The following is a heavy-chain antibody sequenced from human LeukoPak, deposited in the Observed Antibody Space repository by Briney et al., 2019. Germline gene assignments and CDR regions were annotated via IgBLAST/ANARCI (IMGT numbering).Heavy chain of an antibody. J-gene: IGHJ3*02. CDR1: GGSIRSYY. D-gene: IGHD3-16*01. Sequence: SETLSLTCTVSGGSIRSYYWNWIRQPPGRGLEWIGYTYYSGSTNYNPSLKSRVTISLDTSKNQFSLKMSSVTAADTAVYYCATSSKGGLEAFDIWGQGTMVTVSS. V-gene: IGHV4-59*08. CDR2: TYYSGST. CDR3: ATSSKGGLEAFDI.